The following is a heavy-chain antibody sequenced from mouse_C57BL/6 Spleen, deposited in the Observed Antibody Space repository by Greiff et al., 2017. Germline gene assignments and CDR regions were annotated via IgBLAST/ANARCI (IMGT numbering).Heavy chain of an antibody. V-gene: IGHV5-17*01. CDR2: ISSGSSTI. Sequence: EVKLMESGGGLVKPGGSLKLSCAASGFTFSDYGMHWVRQAPEKGLEWVAYISSGSSTIYYADTVKGRFTISRDNAKNTLFLQMTSLRSDDTAMYYCAPDYDDAMDYWGQGTSVTVSS. J-gene: IGHJ4*01. CDR1: GFTFSDYG. D-gene: IGHD2-4*01. CDR3: APDYDDAMDY.